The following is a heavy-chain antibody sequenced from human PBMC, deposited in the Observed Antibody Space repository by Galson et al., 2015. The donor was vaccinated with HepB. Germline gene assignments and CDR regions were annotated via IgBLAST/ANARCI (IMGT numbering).Heavy chain of an antibody. V-gene: IGHV3-21*01. D-gene: IGHD2-2*01. CDR2: ISSSSSYI. J-gene: IGHJ6*03. CDR1: GFTFSSYS. CDR3: ARKGEVPVADYYFYMDV. Sequence: SLRLSCAASGFTFSSYSMNWVRQAPGKGLEWVSSISSSSSYIYYADSVKGRFTISRDNAENSLYLQMNSLRAEDTAVYYCARKGEVPVADYYFYMDVWGKGTTVTVSS.